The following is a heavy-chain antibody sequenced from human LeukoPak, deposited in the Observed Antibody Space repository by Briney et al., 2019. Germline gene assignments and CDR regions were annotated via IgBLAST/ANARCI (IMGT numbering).Heavy chain of an antibody. CDR1: GGSISSSSYY. J-gene: IGHJ4*02. D-gene: IGHD3-22*01. V-gene: IGHV4-39*07. Sequence: SETLSLTCTVSGGSISSSSYYWGWIRQPPGKGLEWIGSIYYGGSTYYNPSLKSRVTISVDTSKNQFSLKLSSVTAADTAVYYCARDYHYYDSSGHSAWGQGTLVTVSS. CDR3: ARDYHYYDSSGHSA. CDR2: IYYGGST.